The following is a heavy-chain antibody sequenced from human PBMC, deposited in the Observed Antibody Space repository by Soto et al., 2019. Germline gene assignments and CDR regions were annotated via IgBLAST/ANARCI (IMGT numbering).Heavy chain of an antibody. D-gene: IGHD3-16*01. CDR1: GFTFSNYA. J-gene: IGHJ4*02. V-gene: IGHV3-23*01. CDR3: AKGGGWGSQSNTWYYFQY. CDR2: ISDSGDST. Sequence: PGGSLRLSCAASGFTFSNYAMSWVRQAPGKGLEWVSVISDSGDSTYYADSVKGRFTISRDNPKNTLYLQMNSLRAEDTAVYYSAKGGGWGSQSNTWYYFQYGGQGTRVTVS.